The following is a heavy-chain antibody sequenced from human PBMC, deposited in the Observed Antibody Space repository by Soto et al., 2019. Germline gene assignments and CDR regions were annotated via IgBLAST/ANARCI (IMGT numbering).Heavy chain of an antibody. D-gene: IGHD3-16*02. V-gene: IGHV3-15*01. CDR1: GFTFSIAW. CDR3: TTGSPFRIHLGELSFSGEVPDAFDI. CDR2: IKSKTDGGTT. Sequence: PGGCLRLSCASCGFTFSIAWMGWVCQAPGKGLEWVGRIKSKTDGGTTDYAAPVKGRFTISRDDSKNTLYLQMNSLKTEDTAVYYCTTGSPFRIHLGELSFSGEVPDAFDIWGQGTMVTVSS. J-gene: IGHJ3*02.